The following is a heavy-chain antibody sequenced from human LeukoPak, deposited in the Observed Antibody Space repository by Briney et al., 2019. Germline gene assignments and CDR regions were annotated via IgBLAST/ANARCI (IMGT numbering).Heavy chain of an antibody. V-gene: IGHV4-4*02. D-gene: IGHD3-22*01. J-gene: IGHJ4*02. CDR3: ARLHYDSSGYYYFDY. CDR2: IFHSGST. Sequence: PSETLSLTCGVSGGSITTSKWWSWVRQAPGKGLEWIGEIFHSGSTNYNPSLKSRVTISVDTSKNQFSLKLSSVTAADTAVYYCARLHYDSSGYYYFDYWGQGTLVTVSS. CDR1: GGSITTSKW.